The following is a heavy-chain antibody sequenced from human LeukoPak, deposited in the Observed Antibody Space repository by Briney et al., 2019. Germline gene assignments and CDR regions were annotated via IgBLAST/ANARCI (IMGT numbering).Heavy chain of an antibody. CDR2: IYYSGST. V-gene: IGHV4-31*03. J-gene: IGHJ4*02. CDR3: ASITMIAHRMDH. Sequence: SQTLSLTCTVSGGSISSGGYYWSWIRQHPGRGLEWIGYIYYSGSTYYNPSLKSRVTISVDTSKNQFSLKLSSVTAADTAVYYCASITMIAHRMDHWGQGTLVTVSS. CDR1: GGSISSGGYY. D-gene: IGHD3-22*01.